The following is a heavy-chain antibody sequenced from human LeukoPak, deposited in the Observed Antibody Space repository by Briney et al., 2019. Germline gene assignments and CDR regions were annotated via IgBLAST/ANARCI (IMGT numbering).Heavy chain of an antibody. CDR3: ARGRSGYSYGPRFDY. CDR2: INHSGST. Sequence: SETLSLTCAVYGGSFSGYYWSWIRQPPGKGLEWIGEINHSGSTKYNPSLKSRVTISVDTSKNQFSLKLSSVTAADTAVYYCARGRSGYSYGPRFDYWGQGTLVTVSS. D-gene: IGHD5-18*01. J-gene: IGHJ4*02. CDR1: GGSFSGYY. V-gene: IGHV4-34*01.